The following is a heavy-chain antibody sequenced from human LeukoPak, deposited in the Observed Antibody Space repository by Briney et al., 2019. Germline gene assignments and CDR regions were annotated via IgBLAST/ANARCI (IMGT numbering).Heavy chain of an antibody. Sequence: PGGSLRLSCAASGFTFSSYSMNWVRQAPGKGLEWVSFISSSSRYIYYADSVKGRFTISRDNAKNSLYLQMNSLRAEDTAVYCCARHSPYYDFWSGFRPKGNVDTYPFDPWGQGTLVTVSS. CDR1: GFTFSSYS. J-gene: IGHJ5*02. D-gene: IGHD3-3*01. CDR2: ISSSSRYI. V-gene: IGHV3-21*01. CDR3: ARHSPYYDFWSGFRPKGNVDTYPFDP.